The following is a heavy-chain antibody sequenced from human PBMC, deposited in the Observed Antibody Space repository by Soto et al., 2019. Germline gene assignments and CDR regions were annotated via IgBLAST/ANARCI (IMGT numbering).Heavy chain of an antibody. Sequence: PGGSLRLSCAASGFTFSSYAMSWVRQAPGKGLEWVSAISGSGGSTYYADSVKGRFTISRDNSKNTLYLQMNSLRAEDTAVYYCAKDRKGFGVVIESYYYYYGMDVWGQGTTVTVSS. V-gene: IGHV3-23*01. CDR1: GFTFSSYA. J-gene: IGHJ6*02. CDR2: ISGSGGST. D-gene: IGHD3-3*01. CDR3: AKDRKGFGVVIESYYYYYGMDV.